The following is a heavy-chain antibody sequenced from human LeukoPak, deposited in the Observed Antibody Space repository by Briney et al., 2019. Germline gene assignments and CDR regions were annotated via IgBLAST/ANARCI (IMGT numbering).Heavy chain of an antibody. J-gene: IGHJ4*02. CDR1: GFTFDDYA. V-gene: IGHV3-9*01. Sequence: GGSLRLSCAASGFTFDDYAMHWVRQAPGKGLEWVSGISWNSGSIGYADSVKGRFTISRDNAKNSLYLQMNSLRAEDTALYYCAKDFFYDSSGYQDYWGQGTLVTVSS. CDR2: ISWNSGSI. D-gene: IGHD3-22*01. CDR3: AKDFFYDSSGYQDY.